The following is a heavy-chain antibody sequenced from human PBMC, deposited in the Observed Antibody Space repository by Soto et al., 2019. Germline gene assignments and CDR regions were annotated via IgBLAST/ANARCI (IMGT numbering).Heavy chain of an antibody. CDR3: ASGELAAAASFDY. CDR2: INPSGGST. V-gene: IGHV1-46*01. J-gene: IGHJ4*02. Sequence: ASVKVSCKASGYTFTSYYMHWVRQTPGQGLEWMGIINPSGGSTSYAQKFQGRVTMTRGTSTSTVYMELSSLRSEDTAVYYCASGELAAAASFDYWGQGTLVTVSS. CDR1: GYTFTSYY. D-gene: IGHD6-13*01.